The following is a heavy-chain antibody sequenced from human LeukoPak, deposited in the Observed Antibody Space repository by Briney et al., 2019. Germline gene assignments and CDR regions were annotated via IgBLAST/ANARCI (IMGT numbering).Heavy chain of an antibody. CDR3: AKYGSGSYYYFDY. V-gene: IGHV4-4*02. D-gene: IGHD3-10*01. Sequence: PSETLSLTCAVSGGSISSSNWWSWVRQPPGKGLEWIGEINHSGSTNYNPSLKSRVTISVDTSKNQFSLKLSSVTAADTAVYYCAKYGSGSYYYFDYWGQGTLVTVSS. CDR2: INHSGST. J-gene: IGHJ4*02. CDR1: GGSISSSNW.